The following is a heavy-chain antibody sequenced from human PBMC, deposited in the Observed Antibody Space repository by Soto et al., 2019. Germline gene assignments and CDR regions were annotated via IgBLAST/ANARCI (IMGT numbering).Heavy chain of an antibody. D-gene: IGHD2-21*02. Sequence: GGSLRLSCAASGFTFSSYAMSWVRQAPGKGLEWVSAISGSGGSTYYADSVKGRFTISRDNSKNTLYLQMNSLRAEDTAVYYCAKDRGHIVVVTAPRAAFDIWGQGTMVTVSS. CDR2: ISGSGGST. J-gene: IGHJ3*02. CDR1: GFTFSSYA. CDR3: AKDRGHIVVVTAPRAAFDI. V-gene: IGHV3-23*01.